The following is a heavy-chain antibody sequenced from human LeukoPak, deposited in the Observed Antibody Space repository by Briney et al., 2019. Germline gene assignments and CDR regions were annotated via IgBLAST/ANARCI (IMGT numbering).Heavy chain of an antibody. V-gene: IGHV4-34*01. Sequence: SETLSLTCAVYGGSFSGYYWTWIRQPPGKGLEWIGEISHSGRTNYNPSLKSRVTISVDTSKNQFSLKLSSVTAADTAVYYCARLYSSSSPYYYYGMDVWGQGTTVTVSS. D-gene: IGHD6-6*01. J-gene: IGHJ6*02. CDR3: ARLYSSSSPYYYYGMDV. CDR1: GGSFSGYY. CDR2: ISHSGRT.